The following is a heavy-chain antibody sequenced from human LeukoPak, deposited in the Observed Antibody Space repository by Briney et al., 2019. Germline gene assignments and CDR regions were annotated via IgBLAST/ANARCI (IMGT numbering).Heavy chain of an antibody. CDR3: AREGCSSTSCPYPYYYYYGMDV. CDR2: TYYRSKWYN. D-gene: IGHD2-2*01. V-gene: IGHV6-1*01. Sequence: SQTLSLTCAISGDSVSSNSAAWNWIRQSPSRGLEWLGRTYYRSKWYNDYAVSVKSRITTNPDTSKNQFSLQLNSVTPEDTAVYYCAREGCSSTSCPYPYYYYYGMDVWGQGTTVTVSS. J-gene: IGHJ6*02. CDR1: GDSVSSNSAA.